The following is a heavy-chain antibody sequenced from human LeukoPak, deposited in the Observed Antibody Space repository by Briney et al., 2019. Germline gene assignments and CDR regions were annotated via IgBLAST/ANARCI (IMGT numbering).Heavy chain of an antibody. CDR3: ARDSTYYCASGSSGPHYFDY. D-gene: IGHD3-10*01. J-gene: IGHJ4*02. V-gene: IGHV3-23*01. CDR2: ISGSGGST. Sequence: QPGGSLRLSCAASGFTFSSYAMSWVRQAPGKGLEWVSAISGSGGSTYYADSVKGRFTISRDNSRNTLYLQLNSLGPEDAAVYYCARDSTYYCASGSSGPHYFDYWGQGALVTVSS. CDR1: GFTFSSYA.